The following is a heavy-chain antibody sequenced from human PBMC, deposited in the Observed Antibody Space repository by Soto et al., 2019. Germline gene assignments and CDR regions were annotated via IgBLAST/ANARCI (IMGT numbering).Heavy chain of an antibody. CDR2: INPNNGNR. J-gene: IGHJ4*02. D-gene: IGHD3-22*01. CDR1: GYSFSSYG. CDR3: ARDRLRGYDSSGFYS. Sequence: QVQQEQSGAELRKPGASVKVSCKASGYSFSSYGMNWVRQAPGQGLEWMGWINPNNGNRNYAQKFEDRVTMTTATSTNTVFLELRSLKSDDTAIYYCARDRLRGYDSSGFYSWGQGTLVTVSS. V-gene: IGHV1-18*01.